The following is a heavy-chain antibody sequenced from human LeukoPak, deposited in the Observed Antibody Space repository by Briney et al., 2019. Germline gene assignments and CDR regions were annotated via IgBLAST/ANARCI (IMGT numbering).Heavy chain of an antibody. J-gene: IGHJ4*02. V-gene: IGHV4-39*07. CDR1: GGSVSTSDYY. CDR3: ARVFDS. Sequence: SETLSLTCTVSGGSVSTSDYYWGRIRQSPVKGLEWIGDVFYTGKTNYNPSLRGRATISIDTSKNQFSLKLTYVTAADSAVYYCARVFDSWGQGTLVTVSS. CDR2: VFYTGKT.